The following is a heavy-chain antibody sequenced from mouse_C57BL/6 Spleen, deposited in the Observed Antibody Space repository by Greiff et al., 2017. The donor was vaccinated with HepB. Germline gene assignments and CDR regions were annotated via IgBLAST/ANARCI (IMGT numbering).Heavy chain of an antibody. CDR1: GYTFTSYW. J-gene: IGHJ4*01. CDR2: IDPSDSYT. Sequence: QVQLQQPGAELVMPGASVKLSCKASGYTFTSYWMHWVKQRPGQGLEWIGEIDPSDSYTNYNQKFKGKSTLTVDKSSSTAYMQLSSLTSEDSAVYYCARGLVLRSYYAMDYWGQGTSVTVSS. V-gene: IGHV1-69*01. CDR3: ARGLVLRSYYAMDY. D-gene: IGHD1-1*01.